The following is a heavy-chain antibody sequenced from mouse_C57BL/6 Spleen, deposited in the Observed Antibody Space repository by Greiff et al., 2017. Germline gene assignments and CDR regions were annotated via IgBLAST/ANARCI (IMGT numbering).Heavy chain of an antibody. Sequence: EVQLQESGPGLVKPSQSLSLTCSVTGYSITSGYYWNWILQFPGNKLEWMGYIGYDGSNNYNPSLKNRISITRDTSKNQFFLKLNSVTTEDTATYYCATPDYYGIPFAYWGQGTLVTVSA. CDR3: ATPDYYGIPFAY. CDR2: IGYDGSN. D-gene: IGHD1-1*01. J-gene: IGHJ3*01. V-gene: IGHV3-6*01. CDR1: GYSITSGYY.